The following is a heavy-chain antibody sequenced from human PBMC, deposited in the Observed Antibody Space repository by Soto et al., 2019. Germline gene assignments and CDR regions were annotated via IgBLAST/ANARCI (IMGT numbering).Heavy chain of an antibody. Sequence: SETLSLTCTVSGGSISSSSYYWGWIRQPPGKGLEWIGSIYYSGSTYYNPPLKSRVTISVDTSKNQFSLKLSSVTAADTAVYYCVLGWSGYSYGLFDPWGQGTLVTVSS. CDR3: VLGWSGYSYGLFDP. CDR1: GGSISSSSYY. V-gene: IGHV4-39*01. D-gene: IGHD5-18*01. CDR2: IYYSGST. J-gene: IGHJ5*02.